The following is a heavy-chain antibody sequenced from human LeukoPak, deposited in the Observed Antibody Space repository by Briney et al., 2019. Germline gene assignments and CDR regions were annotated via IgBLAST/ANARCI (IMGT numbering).Heavy chain of an antibody. J-gene: IGHJ2*01. CDR1: GGSFSGYY. CDR2: INHSGST. Sequence: PSETLSLTCAVYGGSFSGYYWSWIRQPPGKGLEWIGEINHSGSTNYNPFLKSRDTISVDTSKNQFSLKLSSVTAADTAVYYCACDSSSFDLWGRGTLVTVSS. D-gene: IGHD6-13*01. V-gene: IGHV4-34*01. CDR3: ACDSSSFDL.